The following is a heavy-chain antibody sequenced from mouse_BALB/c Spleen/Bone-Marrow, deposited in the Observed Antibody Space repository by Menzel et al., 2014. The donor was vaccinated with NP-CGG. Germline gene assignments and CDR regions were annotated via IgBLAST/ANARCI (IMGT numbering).Heavy chain of an antibody. CDR2: ILPGCGSP. V-gene: IGHV1-9*01. CDR1: GYTFSSYW. CDR3: ARGLYGNYGE. D-gene: IGHD2-1*01. Sequence: QVQLQQSGAELMKPGASVKISCKATGYTFSSYWIEWVKQRPGHGLEWIGEILPGCGSPNYNEKFKGKATFTADTSSNTAYMHLSSLTSEDSAVYYCARGLYGNYGEWGQGTSVTVSS. J-gene: IGHJ4*01.